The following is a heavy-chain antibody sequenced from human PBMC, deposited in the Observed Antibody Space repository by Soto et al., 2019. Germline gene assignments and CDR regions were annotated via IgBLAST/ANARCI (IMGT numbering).Heavy chain of an antibody. CDR1: GGTFSSYA. CDR3: ASARVGALDY. V-gene: IGHV1-69*13. J-gene: IGHJ4*02. CDR2: XIXXXXXA. Sequence: GASVKVSCKASGGTFSSYAISLVRQAPGQGLEXXGXXIXXXXXAXXAQKFQGRVTITADESTSTAYMELSSLRSEDTAVYYCASARVGALDYWGQGTLVTVSS. D-gene: IGHD1-26*01.